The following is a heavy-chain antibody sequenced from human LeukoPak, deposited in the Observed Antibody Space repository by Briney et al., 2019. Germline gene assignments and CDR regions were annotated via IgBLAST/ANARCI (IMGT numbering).Heavy chain of an antibody. CDR2: IYYSGST. CDR3: AGRAIAVTMREY. CDR1: GGSISSYY. Sequence: SETLSLTCTVSGGSISSYYWSWIRQPPGKGLEWIGYIYYSGSTNYNPSLKSRVTISVDTSKNQFSLKLTSVTAADTAVYYCAGRAIAVTMREYWGQGTLVTVSS. D-gene: IGHD4/OR15-4a*01. J-gene: IGHJ4*02. V-gene: IGHV4-59*08.